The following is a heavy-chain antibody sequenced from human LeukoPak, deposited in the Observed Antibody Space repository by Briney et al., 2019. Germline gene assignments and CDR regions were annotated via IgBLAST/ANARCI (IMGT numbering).Heavy chain of an antibody. CDR2: IIPIFGTA. Sequence: ASVKVSCRASGGTFSSYAISWVRQAPGQGLEWMGGIIPIFGTANYAQKFQGRVTITADESTSTAYMELSSLRSEDTAVYYCARSYYDNSGYYPFDYWGQGTLVTVSS. V-gene: IGHV1-69*13. CDR3: ARSYYDNSGYYPFDY. J-gene: IGHJ4*02. D-gene: IGHD3-22*01. CDR1: GGTFSSYA.